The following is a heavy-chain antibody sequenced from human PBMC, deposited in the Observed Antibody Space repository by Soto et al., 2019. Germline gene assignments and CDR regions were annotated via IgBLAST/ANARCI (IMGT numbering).Heavy chain of an antibody. CDR1: GFTFSSYS. D-gene: IGHD1-26*01. J-gene: IGHJ4*02. CDR2: ISSSSSTI. CDR3: ARVSGGIVGAIVLYYFDY. V-gene: IGHV3-48*02. Sequence: GGSLRLSCAASGFTFSSYSMNWVRQAPGKGLEWVSYISSSSSTIYYADSVKGRFTISRDNAKNSLYLQMNSLRDEDTAVYYCARVSGGIVGAIVLYYFDYWGQGTLVTVSS.